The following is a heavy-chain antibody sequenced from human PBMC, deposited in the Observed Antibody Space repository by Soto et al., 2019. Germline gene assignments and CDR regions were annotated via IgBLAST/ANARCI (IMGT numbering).Heavy chain of an antibody. CDR3: VAWVSAHFDF. Sequence: PGGSLRLSCAASGFTFGVHGMSWVRQAPGKAPEWVSTINANTITTHYADSVKGRFTISRDNSRDTMDLHMNNLRAEDTAIYYCVAWVSAHFDFWRRRALVTVSS. CDR1: GFTFGVHG. CDR2: INANTITT. D-gene: IGHD2-8*01. J-gene: IGHJ4*02. V-gene: IGHV3-23*01.